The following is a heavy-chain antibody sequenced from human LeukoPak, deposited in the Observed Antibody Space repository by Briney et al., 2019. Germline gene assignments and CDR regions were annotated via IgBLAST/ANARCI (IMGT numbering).Heavy chain of an antibody. CDR1: GASISSSSYY. CDR2: IYYSGST. CDR3: ARHGPYYFDY. J-gene: IGHJ4*02. Sequence: SETLSLTCTVSGASISSSSYYWGWVRQPPGKGLEWIGSIYYSGSTYYNPSFKSRVTISVDTSKNQFSLKLSSVTAADTAVYYCARHGPYYFDYWGQGTLVTVSS. V-gene: IGHV4-39*01.